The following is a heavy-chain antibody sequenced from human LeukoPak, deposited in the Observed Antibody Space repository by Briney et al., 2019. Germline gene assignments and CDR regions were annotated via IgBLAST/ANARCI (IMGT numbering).Heavy chain of an antibody. CDR3: ARDDATGDFNY. J-gene: IGHJ4*02. CDR1: GGSISGYY. V-gene: IGHV4-4*07. CDR2: IHSSGST. Sequence: SETLSLTCTVSGGSISGYYWSWIRQPAGKGLEWIGRIHSSGSTDYNPSLKSRVAMSVDTSKNQFSLKLSSVTAADTAVYYCARDDATGDFNYWGQGTLVTVSS. D-gene: IGHD1-1*01.